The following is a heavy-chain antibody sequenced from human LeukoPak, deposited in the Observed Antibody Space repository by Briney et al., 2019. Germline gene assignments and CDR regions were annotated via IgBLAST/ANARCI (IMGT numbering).Heavy chain of an antibody. J-gene: IGHJ4*02. CDR2: IYHTGSI. CDR3: AKDGYYYDSSGYYGEVDY. D-gene: IGHD3-22*01. V-gene: IGHV4-38-2*02. Sequence: PSETLSLTCTVSGYSISNGYFWGWIRQPPGKGLECIGTIYHTGSISYNPSLKARVTISVDTSKNQFSLRLNSLTAADTAVYYCAKDGYYYDSSGYYGEVDYWGQGTLVTVSS. CDR1: GYSISNGYF.